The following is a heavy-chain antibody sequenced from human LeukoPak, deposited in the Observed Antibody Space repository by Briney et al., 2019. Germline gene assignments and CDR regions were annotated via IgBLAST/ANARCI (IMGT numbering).Heavy chain of an antibody. CDR1: GYTFTSYA. CDR3: ARNGYRSGHYYPMDV. D-gene: IGHD6-19*01. Sequence: ASVKVSCKASGYTFTSYAMNWMRQAPGQGLEWMGWINTNTGNPTSAQGFTGRFVFSLDTSVSTAYLQISSLKAEDTAVYYCARNGYRSGHYYPMDVWGQGTTVTVSS. CDR2: INTNTGNP. J-gene: IGHJ6*02. V-gene: IGHV7-4-1*02.